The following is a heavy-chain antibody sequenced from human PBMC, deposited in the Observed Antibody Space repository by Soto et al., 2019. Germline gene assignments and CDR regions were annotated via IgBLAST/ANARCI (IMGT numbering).Heavy chain of an antibody. Sequence: QITLKESGPTLVKPTQTLTLTCTFSGFSLSTSGVGVGWIRQPPGKALEWLALIYWDDDKRYSPSLKSRLTITKDTSKNQVVLTMTNMDPVDTATYHCAHRRYGAAAGIYWGQGTLVTVSS. CDR3: AHRRYGAAAGIY. CDR1: GFSLSTSGVG. J-gene: IGHJ4*02. V-gene: IGHV2-5*02. D-gene: IGHD6-13*01. CDR2: IYWDDDK.